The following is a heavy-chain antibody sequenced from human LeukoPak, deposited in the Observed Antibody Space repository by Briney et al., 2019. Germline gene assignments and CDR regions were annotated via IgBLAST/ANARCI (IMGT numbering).Heavy chain of an antibody. J-gene: IGHJ3*02. D-gene: IGHD6-13*01. Sequence: SGTLCLSCAVSGGSLCSYNWSSIRQSPGEGLEWIGYIYYRGSYNYNPTIKSRVTISVDTSKNQFSLKLSSVTAADTAVYYCARAPIVAAARGSEAFDICGQGTMVTVSS. CDR2: IYYRGSY. CDR1: GGSLCSYN. CDR3: ARAPIVAAARGSEAFDI. V-gene: IGHV4-59*01.